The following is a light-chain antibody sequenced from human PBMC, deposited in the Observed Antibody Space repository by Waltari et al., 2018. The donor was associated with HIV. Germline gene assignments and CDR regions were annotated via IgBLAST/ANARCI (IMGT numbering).Light chain of an antibody. CDR1: SSDVGSYNL. CDR3: SSHAGSKVV. V-gene: IGLV2-14*02. Sequence: QSALTQPASVSGSPGQSITISCTGSSSDVGSYNLVSWYQQHPGKAPKLMIYEGIKRPSAVSNRFSGSKSGNTASLTTSVLQPEDEADYNCSSHAGSKVVFGGGTRLTVL. CDR2: EGI. J-gene: IGLJ2*01.